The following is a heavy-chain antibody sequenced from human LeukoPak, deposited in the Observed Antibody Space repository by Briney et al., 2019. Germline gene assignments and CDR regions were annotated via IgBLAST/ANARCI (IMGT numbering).Heavy chain of an antibody. V-gene: IGHV4-59*08. CDR2: IYDGGST. CDR1: GGSISSYF. J-gene: IGHJ5*02. Sequence: PSETLSLTCTVSGGSISSYFLTWIRQAPGRGPEWIAYIYDGGSTNCNPSLRSRVTLSVDTSKNKFSLNLTSVTAADTAVYYCARRGSGWYEVWFDAWGQGTLVTVSS. CDR3: ARRGSGWYEVWFDA. D-gene: IGHD6-19*01.